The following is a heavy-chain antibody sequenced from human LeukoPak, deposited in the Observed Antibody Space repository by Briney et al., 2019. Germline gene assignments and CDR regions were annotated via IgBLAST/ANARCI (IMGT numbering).Heavy chain of an antibody. CDR2: INPNSGGT. Sequence: ASVKVSCKASGYTFIGYYMHWVRQAPGQGLEWMGWINPNSGGTNYAQKFQGRVTMTRDTSISTAYMELSRLRSDDTAVYYCARGVRIAVAGTLIKLDYWGQGTLVTVSS. CDR3: ARGVRIAVAGTLIKLDY. V-gene: IGHV1-2*02. J-gene: IGHJ4*02. CDR1: GYTFIGYY. D-gene: IGHD6-19*01.